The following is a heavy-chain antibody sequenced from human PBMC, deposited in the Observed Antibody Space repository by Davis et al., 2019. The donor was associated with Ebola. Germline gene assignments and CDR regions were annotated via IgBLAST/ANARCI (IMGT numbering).Heavy chain of an antibody. J-gene: IGHJ5*02. Sequence: ASVKVSCKASGYTFTTYDINWVRQATGQGLERMGWMNPDSGNTGYAQKFQGRVTMTRDTSITTAYMELSSLSSDDTAVYYCTRGIARRRSGSWFDPWGQGTPVTVSS. CDR1: GYTFTTYD. D-gene: IGHD2-15*01. CDR2: MNPDSGNT. CDR3: TRGIARRRSGSWFDP. V-gene: IGHV1-8*01.